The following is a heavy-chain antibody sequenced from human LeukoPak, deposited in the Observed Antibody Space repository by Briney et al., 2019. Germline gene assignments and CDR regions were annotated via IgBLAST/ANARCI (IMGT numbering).Heavy chain of an antibody. D-gene: IGHD1-7*01. V-gene: IGHV3-30*03. CDR1: GFTFSSYG. CDR2: ISSDGSID. CDR3: TREGMGTTFSAWFDP. Sequence: GGSLRLSCAASGFTFSSYGMHWVRQAPGKGLEWVAVISSDGSIDYYADSVRGRFTVSRDNSKNTMYLQVNSLRAEDTAVYYCTREGMGTTFSAWFDPWGQGTLVTVSS. J-gene: IGHJ5*02.